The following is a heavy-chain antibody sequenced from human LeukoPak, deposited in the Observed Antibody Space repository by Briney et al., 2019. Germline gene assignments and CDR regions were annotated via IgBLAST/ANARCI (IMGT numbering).Heavy chain of an antibody. V-gene: IGHV1-2*02. CDR3: ARDLGGYYDYYYYYYMDV. J-gene: IGHJ6*03. CDR2: INPNSGGT. Sequence: GASVKVSCKASGYTFTGYYMHWMRQAPGQGLEWMGWINPNSGGTNYAQKFQGRVTMTRDTSISTAYMELSRLRSDDTAVYYCARDLGGYYDYYYYYYMDVWGKGTTVTVSS. D-gene: IGHD3-3*01. CDR1: GYTFTGYY.